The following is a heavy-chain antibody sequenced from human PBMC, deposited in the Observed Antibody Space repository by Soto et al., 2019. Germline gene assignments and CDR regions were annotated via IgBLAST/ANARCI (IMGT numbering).Heavy chain of an antibody. D-gene: IGHD3-10*01. CDR3: ARVNGVWFGPTYIDY. V-gene: IGHV4-31*03. CDR1: GGSISSGGYY. J-gene: IGHJ4*02. CDR2: IYYSGST. Sequence: QVQLQESGPGLVKPSQTLSLTCTVSGGSISSGGYYWSWIRQHPGKGLEWIGYIYYSGSTYYNPSLMIRVTISVHTSKNQFSLKLSSVAAADTAVYYCARVNGVWFGPTYIDYWGQGTMVTVSS.